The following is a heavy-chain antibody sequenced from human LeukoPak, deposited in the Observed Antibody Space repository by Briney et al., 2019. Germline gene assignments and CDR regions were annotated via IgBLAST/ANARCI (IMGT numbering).Heavy chain of an antibody. Sequence: SETLSLTCTVSGGSISSGGYYWSWIRQHPGKGLEWIGYIHHSGSSYYNPSLKSRVIISVDTSKDQFSLKLNSVTAADTAVYYCANYGSGSYRFDPWGQGTLVTVSS. D-gene: IGHD3-10*01. V-gene: IGHV4-31*03. CDR3: ANYGSGSYRFDP. J-gene: IGHJ5*02. CDR2: IHHSGSS. CDR1: GGSISSGGYY.